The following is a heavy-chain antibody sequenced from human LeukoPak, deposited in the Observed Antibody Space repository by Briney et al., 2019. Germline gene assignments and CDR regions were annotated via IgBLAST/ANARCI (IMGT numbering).Heavy chain of an antibody. Sequence: PGGSLRLSCAASGFGFSSYWMSWVRQAPGKGLEWVGNIKEDGSEKYYVDAVKGRFTISRDNAKNSLYLQMNSLRAEDTAVYYCARPAYPRHDSSGYYLEWGQGTLVTVSS. J-gene: IGHJ4*02. CDR3: ARPAYPRHDSSGYYLE. CDR2: IKEDGSEK. CDR1: GFGFSSYW. V-gene: IGHV3-7*01. D-gene: IGHD3-22*01.